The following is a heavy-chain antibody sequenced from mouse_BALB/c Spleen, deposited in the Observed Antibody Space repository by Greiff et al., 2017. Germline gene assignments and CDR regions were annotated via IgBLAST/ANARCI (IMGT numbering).Heavy chain of an antibody. CDR2: IDPANGNT. Sequence: VQLQQSGAELVKPGASVKLSCTASGFNIKDTYMHWVKQRPEQGLEWIGRIDPANGNTKYDPKFQGKATITADTSSSTAYMQLSSLASEDSALYYCARMGTDHVLFDYWGQGTTLTVSS. CDR3: ARMGTDHVLFDY. CDR1: GFNIKDTY. D-gene: IGHD3-3*01. J-gene: IGHJ2*01. V-gene: IGHV14-3*02.